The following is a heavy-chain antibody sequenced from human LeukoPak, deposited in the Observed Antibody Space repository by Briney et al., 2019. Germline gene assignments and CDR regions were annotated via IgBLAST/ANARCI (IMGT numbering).Heavy chain of an antibody. D-gene: IGHD2-8*01. V-gene: IGHV1-2*02. J-gene: IGHJ3*02. Sequence: ASVKVSCKASGYTFTGYYMHWVRQAPGQGLEWMGWINPNSGGTNYAQKFQGRVTMTRDTSISTAYMELSRLRSDDTAVYYCARDGAPRDIVLMVYAIYDAFDIWGQGTMVTVSS. CDR3: ARDGAPRDIVLMVYAIYDAFDI. CDR1: GYTFTGYY. CDR2: INPNSGGT.